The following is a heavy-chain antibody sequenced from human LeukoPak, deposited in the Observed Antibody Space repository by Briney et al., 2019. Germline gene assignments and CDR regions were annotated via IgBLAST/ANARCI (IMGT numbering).Heavy chain of an antibody. V-gene: IGHV4-61*02. CDR1: GGSISSGSYY. D-gene: IGHD2-15*01. CDR2: FYTSGST. J-gene: IGHJ4*02. CDR3: ARGSPLKYCSGGSCLLY. Sequence: SQTLSLTRTVSGGSISSGSYYWSWIRQPAGKGLEWIGRFYTSGSTNYNPSLKSRVTISADTSKNQFSLKLSPVTAADTAVYYCARGSPLKYCSGGSCLLYWGQGTLVTVSS.